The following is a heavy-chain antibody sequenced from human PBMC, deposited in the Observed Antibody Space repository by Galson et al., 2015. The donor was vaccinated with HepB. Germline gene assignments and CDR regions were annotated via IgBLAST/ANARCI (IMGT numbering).Heavy chain of an antibody. CDR2: IGTAGDT. D-gene: IGHD6-19*01. CDR1: GFTFSSYD. J-gene: IGHJ6*02. V-gene: IGHV3-13*04. Sequence: SLRLSCAASGFTFSSYDMHWVRQATGKGLEWVSAIGTAGDTYYPGSVKGRFTISRENAKNSLYLQMNSLRAGDTAVYYCARGRSSGWSLSYYYYYGMDVWGQGTTVTVSS. CDR3: ARGRSSGWSLSYYYYYGMDV.